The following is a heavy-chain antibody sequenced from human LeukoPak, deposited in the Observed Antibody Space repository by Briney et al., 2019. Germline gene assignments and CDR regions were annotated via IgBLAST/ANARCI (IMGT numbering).Heavy chain of an antibody. CDR3: AKSNGYGLIDI. CDR1: SGSISTSNYY. Sequence: SETLSFTCTVSSGSISTSNYYWGWVRQPPGKALEWIGNNSPSLKSRVTISLDTSRNQFSLKLNSVTAADTAVYYCAKSNGYGLIDIWGQGTMVTVSS. V-gene: IGHV4-39*07. D-gene: IGHD3-10*01. J-gene: IGHJ3*01.